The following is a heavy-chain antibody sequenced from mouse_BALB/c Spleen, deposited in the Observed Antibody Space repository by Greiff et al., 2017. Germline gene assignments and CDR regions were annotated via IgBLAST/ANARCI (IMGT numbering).Heavy chain of an antibody. D-gene: IGHD1-1*02. CDR3: ARYGTWFAY. CDR1: GFTFSSYT. J-gene: IGHJ3*01. Sequence: EVMLVESGGGLVKPGGSLKLSCAASGFTFSSYTMSWVRQTPEKRLEWVATISSGGGNTYYPDSVKGRFTISRDNAKNNLYLQMSSLRSEDTALYYCARYGTWFAYWGQGTLVTVSA. V-gene: IGHV5-9*03. CDR2: ISSGGGNT.